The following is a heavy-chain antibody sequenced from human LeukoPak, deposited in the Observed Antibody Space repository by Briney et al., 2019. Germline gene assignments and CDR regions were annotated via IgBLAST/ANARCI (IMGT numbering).Heavy chain of an antibody. V-gene: IGHV4-61*01. CDR1: GGSVSSGSYY. CDR2: IYYSGRT. D-gene: IGHD2-2*01. J-gene: IGHJ4*02. Sequence: KPSETLSLTCTVSGGSVSSGSYYWSWIRQPPGKGLEWIGYIYYSGRTNYNPSLKSRVTISVDTSKNQFSLKLSSVTAADTAVYYCANGVVPTGDYFDYWGQGTLVTVSS. CDR3: ANGVVPTGDYFDY.